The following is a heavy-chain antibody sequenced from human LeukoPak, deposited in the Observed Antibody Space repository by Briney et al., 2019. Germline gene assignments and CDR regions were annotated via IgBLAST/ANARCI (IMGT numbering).Heavy chain of an antibody. CDR3: ARDGYYYGSGSYHDAFDI. D-gene: IGHD3-10*01. CDR1: GGSISSGGYS. Sequence: SQTLSLTRAVSGGSISSGGYSWSWIRQPPGKGLEWIGYIYHSGSTYYNPSLKSRVTISVDRSKNQFSLKLSSVTAADTAVYYCARDGYYYGSGSYHDAFDIWGQGTMVTVSS. CDR2: IYHSGST. J-gene: IGHJ3*02. V-gene: IGHV4-30-2*01.